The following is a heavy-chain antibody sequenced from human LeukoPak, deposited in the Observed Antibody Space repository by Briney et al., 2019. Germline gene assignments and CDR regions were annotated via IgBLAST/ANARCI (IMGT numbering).Heavy chain of an antibody. V-gene: IGHV4-59*01. D-gene: IGHD3-10*01. CDR3: ARTLPSGTSDY. Sequence: SETLSLTCTVSGGSISSYYWSWIRQPPGKGLEWIAYIYYSGTTNYNPSLKSRVTISADTVRNQFSLKLSSVTAADTAVYYCARTLPSGTSDYWGQGTLVTVSS. CDR1: GGSISSYY. J-gene: IGHJ4*02. CDR2: IYYSGTT.